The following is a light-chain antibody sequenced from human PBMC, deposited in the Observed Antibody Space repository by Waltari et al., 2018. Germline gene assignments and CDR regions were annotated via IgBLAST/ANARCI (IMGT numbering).Light chain of an antibody. Sequence: DIQMTQSPSSLSASVGDTVTITCRTSQHINRSLNLYHQRPGNAPKLLIFAASSLQSGVSSRFSGSGSGTDFTLTISGLQPEDFATYFCQQSHRSPWTFGQGTQV. CDR1: QHINRS. CDR2: AAS. J-gene: IGKJ1*01. V-gene: IGKV1-39*01. CDR3: QQSHRSPWT.